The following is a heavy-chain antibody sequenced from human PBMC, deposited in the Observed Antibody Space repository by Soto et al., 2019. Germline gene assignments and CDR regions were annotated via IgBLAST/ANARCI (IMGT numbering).Heavy chain of an antibody. Sequence: GGSLRLSCAASGFTFSSYAMGWVRQSPGEGLEWVAAVNENGADTYYADSVKGRFIISRDNSKNTLYLQMNSLRAEDTAVYYCAKDESSSPNWFDPWGQGTLVTGSS. CDR2: VNENGADT. D-gene: IGHD6-6*01. CDR1: GFTFSSYA. CDR3: AKDESSSPNWFDP. V-gene: IGHV3-23*01. J-gene: IGHJ5*02.